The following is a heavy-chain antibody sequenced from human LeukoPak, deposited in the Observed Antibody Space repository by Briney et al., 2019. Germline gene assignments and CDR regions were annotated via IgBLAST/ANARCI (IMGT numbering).Heavy chain of an antibody. D-gene: IGHD5-12*01. J-gene: IGHJ4*02. CDR2: INHSGST. V-gene: IGHV4-34*01. Sequence: ASETLSLTCALYGGSFSGYYWSWIRQPPGKGLEWIGEINHSGSTNYNPSLKSRVTISVDTSKNQFSLKLSSVTAADTAVYYCARGAPRVVTKYYFDYWGQGTLVTVSS. CDR3: ARGAPRVVTKYYFDY. CDR1: GGSFSGYY.